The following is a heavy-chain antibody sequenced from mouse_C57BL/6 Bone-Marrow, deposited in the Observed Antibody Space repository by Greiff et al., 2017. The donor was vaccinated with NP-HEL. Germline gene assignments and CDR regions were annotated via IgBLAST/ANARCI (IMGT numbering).Heavy chain of an antibody. Sequence: QVQLKESGAELVKPGASVKMSCKASGYTFTTYPIEWMKQNHGKSLEWIGNFHPYNDDTKYNEKFKGKATLTVEKSSSTVYLELSRLTSDDSAVCYCARHYYGRTHWYFDVWGTGTTVTVSS. CDR3: ARHYYGRTHWYFDV. CDR1: GYTFTTYP. J-gene: IGHJ1*03. V-gene: IGHV1-47*01. D-gene: IGHD1-1*01. CDR2: FHPYNDDT.